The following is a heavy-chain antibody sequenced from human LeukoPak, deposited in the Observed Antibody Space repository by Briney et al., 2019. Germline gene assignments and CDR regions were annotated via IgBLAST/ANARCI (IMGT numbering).Heavy chain of an antibody. J-gene: IGHJ4*02. CDR3: ATAEFSSWYALDY. CDR2: FDPEDGET. CDR1: GYTFTGYY. D-gene: IGHD6-13*01. Sequence: ASVKVSCKASGYTFTGYYMHWVRQAPGKGLEWMGGFDPEDGETIYAQKFQGRVTMTEDTSTDTAYMELSSLRSEDTAVYYCATAEFSSWYALDYWGQGTLVTVSS. V-gene: IGHV1-24*01.